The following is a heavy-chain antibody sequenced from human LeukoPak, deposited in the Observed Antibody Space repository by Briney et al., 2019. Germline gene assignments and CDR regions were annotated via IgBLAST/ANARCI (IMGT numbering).Heavy chain of an antibody. V-gene: IGHV3-30*04. CDR2: ISYDGSSK. Sequence: PGGSLRLSCAASGFTFSSYAMHWVRQAPGKGLEWVAVISYDGSSKYYADSVKGRFTISRDNSKNTLYLQMNSLRAEDTAVYYCAREVQITIIVNWFDPWGQGTLVTVSS. CDR1: GFTFSSYA. CDR3: AREVQITIIVNWFDP. D-gene: IGHD3-22*01. J-gene: IGHJ5*02.